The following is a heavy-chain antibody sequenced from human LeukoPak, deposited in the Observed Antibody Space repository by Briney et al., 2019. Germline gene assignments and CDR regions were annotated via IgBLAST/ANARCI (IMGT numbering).Heavy chain of an antibody. CDR1: GFTFSSYG. CDR3: AREGDYYGSGSYYNGGDAFDI. J-gene: IGHJ3*02. Sequence: GRSLRLSCAASGFTFSSYGMHWVRQAPGKGLEWVAVISYDGSNKYYADSVKGRFTISRDNSKNTLYLQMNSLRAEDTAVYYCAREGDYYGSGSYYNGGDAFDIWGQGTMVTVSS. D-gene: IGHD3-10*01. V-gene: IGHV3-30*03. CDR2: ISYDGSNK.